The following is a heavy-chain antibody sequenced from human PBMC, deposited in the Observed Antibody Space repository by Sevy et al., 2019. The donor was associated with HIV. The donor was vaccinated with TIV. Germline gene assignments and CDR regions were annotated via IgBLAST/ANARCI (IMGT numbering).Heavy chain of an antibody. V-gene: IGHV3-33*01. D-gene: IGHD1-26*01. J-gene: IGHJ4*02. CDR1: GFTFSNFG. CDR3: ARHLEEWELRYLGY. CDR2: VYYEGKNA. Sequence: GGSLRLSCAASGFTFSNFGMHWARQAPGGGLEWMAIVYYEGKNAYYADSVKGRFSISRDNSKNILYLQMNSLRAEDTAVYYCARHLEEWELRYLGYWGQGTLVTVSS.